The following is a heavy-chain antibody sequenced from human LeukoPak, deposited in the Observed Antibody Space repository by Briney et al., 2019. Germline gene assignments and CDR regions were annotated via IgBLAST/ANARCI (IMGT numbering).Heavy chain of an antibody. J-gene: IGHJ4*02. CDR2: ISSSDNI. D-gene: IGHD4-17*01. V-gene: IGHV3-48*01. Sequence: GGSLRLSCAASGFRFSDFSINWVRQAPGKGLEWVSYISSSDNIYYADSVKGRFTISRDNAKNSVWLQMNSLRVEDTAVYHCGRGSGDYGGVDFLGQGTLVTVSS. CDR1: GFRFSDFS. CDR3: GRGSGDYGGVDF.